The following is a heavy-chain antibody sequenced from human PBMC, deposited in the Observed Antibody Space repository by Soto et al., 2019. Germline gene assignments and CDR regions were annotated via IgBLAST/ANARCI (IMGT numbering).Heavy chain of an antibody. J-gene: IGHJ6*03. CDR3: AKQGNDGVKYYDYYYYMDV. Sequence: EVQLLESGGGLVQPGGSLRLSCAASGFTFSSYAMSWVRQAPGKGLEWVSAISGSGGSTYYADSVKGRFTISRDNSKNTLYLQMNSLRAEDTAVYYCAKQGNDGVKYYDYYYYMDVWGKGTTVTVSS. CDR1: GFTFSSYA. D-gene: IGHD1-1*01. V-gene: IGHV3-23*01. CDR2: ISGSGGST.